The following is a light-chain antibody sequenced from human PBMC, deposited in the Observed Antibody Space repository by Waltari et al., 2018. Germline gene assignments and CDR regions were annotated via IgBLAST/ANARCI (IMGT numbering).Light chain of an antibody. CDR3: NSYTGSRSWV. V-gene: IGLV2-14*01. CDR2: DVF. Sequence: QSALTQPASVSGSPGQSITISCTGTSSDVGFYNYVSWYQQHPGNAPKLIIYDVFERPSGVSHRFSGSKSGNTASLTISGLQAEDEADDYCNSYTGSRSWVFGGGTKLTVL. CDR1: SSDVGFYNY. J-gene: IGLJ3*02.